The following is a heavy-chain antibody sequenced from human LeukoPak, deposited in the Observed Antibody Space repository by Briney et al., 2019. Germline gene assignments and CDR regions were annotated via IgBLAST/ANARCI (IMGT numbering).Heavy chain of an antibody. CDR2: ISYDGSNK. CDR1: GFTFSSYG. V-gene: IGHV3-30*18. J-gene: IGHJ3*02. Sequence: GGSQRLSCAASGFTFSSYGMHWVRQAPGKGLEWVAVISYDGSNKYYADSVKGRFTISRDNSKNTLYLQMNSLRAEDTAVYYCANTVSNYGGAFDIWGQGTMVTVSS. CDR3: ANTVSNYGGAFDI. D-gene: IGHD4-23*01.